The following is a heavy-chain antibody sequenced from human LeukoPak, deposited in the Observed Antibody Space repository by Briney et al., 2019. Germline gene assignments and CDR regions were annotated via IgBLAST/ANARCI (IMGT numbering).Heavy chain of an antibody. CDR3: ARGEYGSGSYHIDY. CDR2: ISSSGSTI. CDR1: GFTFSNYA. Sequence: GGSLRLSCAASGFTFSNYAMRWVRQAPGKGLEWVSYISSSGSTIYYADSVEGRFTMSRDNAKNSLYLQMNSLRAEDTAVYYCARGEYGSGSYHIDYWGQGTLVTVSS. J-gene: IGHJ4*02. V-gene: IGHV3-48*04. D-gene: IGHD3-10*01.